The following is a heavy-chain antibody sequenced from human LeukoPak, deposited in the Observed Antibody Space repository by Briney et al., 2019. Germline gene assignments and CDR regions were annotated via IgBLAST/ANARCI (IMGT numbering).Heavy chain of an antibody. CDR1: GFIFSSYW. CDR3: AKDQYGGNPQYYFDY. V-gene: IGHV3-74*01. CDR2: INRDGSST. J-gene: IGHJ4*02. D-gene: IGHD4-23*01. Sequence: GGSLRLSCAASGFIFSSYWMHWVRQGPGKGLVWVSRINRDGSSTGYADSVRGRFTISRDNAKNTLYLQMSSLRAEDTAVYYCAKDQYGGNPQYYFDYWGQGTLVTVSS.